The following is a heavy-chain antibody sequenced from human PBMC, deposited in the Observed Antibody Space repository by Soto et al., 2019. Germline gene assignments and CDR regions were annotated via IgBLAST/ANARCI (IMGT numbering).Heavy chain of an antibody. CDR2: ISYDGSNK. J-gene: IGHJ4*02. V-gene: IGHV3-30-3*01. D-gene: IGHD1-1*01. CDR3: ARDRWNLDY. CDR1: GFTFSSYA. Sequence: QVQLVESGGGVVQPGRSLRLSFAASGFTFSSYAMHWVRQAPGKGLEWVAVISYDGSNKYYADSVKGRFTISRDNSKNTLYLQMNSLRAEDTAVYYCARDRWNLDYWGQGTLVTVSS.